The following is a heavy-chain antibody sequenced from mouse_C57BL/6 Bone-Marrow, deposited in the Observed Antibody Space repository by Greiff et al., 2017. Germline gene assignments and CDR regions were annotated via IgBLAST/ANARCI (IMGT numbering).Heavy chain of an antibody. CDR1: GYTFTDYY. CDR3: ARFGNRYFDV. CDR2: INPNNGGT. V-gene: IGHV1-26*01. D-gene: IGHD2-1*01. J-gene: IGHJ1*03. Sequence: VQLQQSGPELVKPGASVKISCKASGYTFTDYYMNWVKQSHGKSLEWIGDINPNNGGTSYNQKFKGKATLTVDKSSSTAYMELRSLTSEDSAVYYCARFGNRYFDVWGTGTTVTVSS.